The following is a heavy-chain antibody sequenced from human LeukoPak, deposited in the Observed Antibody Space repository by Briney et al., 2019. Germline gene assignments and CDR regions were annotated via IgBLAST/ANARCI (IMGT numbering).Heavy chain of an antibody. J-gene: IGHJ4*02. Sequence: SQTLSPTCAVSGDSISSGGYWWSWIRQHPGKGPEWIGYISYGGKADYNPSLKSRVAISADTPKNQFSLKLSSTTAADTAVYYCARVRGMTTASFGYWGQGTLVTVSS. CDR2: ISYGGKA. CDR1: GDSISSGGYW. V-gene: IGHV4-31*11. D-gene: IGHD4-17*01. CDR3: ARVRGMTTASFGY.